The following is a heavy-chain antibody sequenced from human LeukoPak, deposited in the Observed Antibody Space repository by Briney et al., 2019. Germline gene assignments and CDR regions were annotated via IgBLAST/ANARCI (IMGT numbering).Heavy chain of an antibody. D-gene: IGHD2-2*03. CDR2: IRYDGSNK. Sequence: GGSLRLSCAASGFTFSSYGMHWVRQAPGKGLEWVAFIRYDGSNKYYADSVKGRFTISRDNSKNTLYLQMNSLRAEDTAVYYCAKVGGYCSSTSCYAGPYYYYYYMDVWGKGTTVTVSS. CDR1: GFTFSSYG. CDR3: AKVGGYCSSTSCYAGPYYYYYYMDV. J-gene: IGHJ6*03. V-gene: IGHV3-30*02.